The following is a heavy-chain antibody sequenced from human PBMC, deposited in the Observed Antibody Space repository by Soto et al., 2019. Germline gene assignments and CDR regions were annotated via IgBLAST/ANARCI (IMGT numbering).Heavy chain of an antibody. J-gene: IGHJ4*02. D-gene: IGHD3-10*01. CDR1: GFTFSSYA. V-gene: IGHV3-30-3*01. Sequence: GGSLRLSCAASGFTFSSYAMHWVRQAPGKGLEWVAVISYDGSNKYYADSVKGRFTISRDNSKNTLYLQMNSLRAEDTAVYYCASLSRLYGSGSYYNFDYWGQGTLVTVSS. CDR2: ISYDGSNK. CDR3: ASLSRLYGSGSYYNFDY.